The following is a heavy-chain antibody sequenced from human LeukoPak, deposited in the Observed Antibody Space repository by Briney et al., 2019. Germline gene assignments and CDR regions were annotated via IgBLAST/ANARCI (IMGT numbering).Heavy chain of an antibody. V-gene: IGHV4-39*07. CDR3: ARARSGYFGNFFDY. CDR2: IYYSGRS. J-gene: IGHJ4*02. CDR1: GDSISSSSHY. Sequence: PSETLSLTCTVSGDSISSSSHYWGWIRQPPGKGLEWIGTIYYSGRSYYNPSLKSRVTMSVDTSRDQFSLRLSSVTAADTAIYYCARARSGYFGNFFDYWGQGTQVTVSS. D-gene: IGHD3-22*01.